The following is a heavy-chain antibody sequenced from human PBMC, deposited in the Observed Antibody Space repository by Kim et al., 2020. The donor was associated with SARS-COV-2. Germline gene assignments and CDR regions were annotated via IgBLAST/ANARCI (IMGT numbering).Heavy chain of an antibody. V-gene: IGHV3-23*01. J-gene: IGHJ6*02. D-gene: IGHD3-16*02. CDR3: AKGSWEFGGVIVPGYYYYGMDV. Sequence: GGSLRLSCAASGFTFSSYAMSWVRQAPGKGLEWVSAISGSGGSTYYADSVKGRFTISRDNSKNTLYLQMNSLRAEDTAVYYCAKGSWEFGGVIVPGYYYYGMDVWGQGTTVTVSS. CDR2: ISGSGGST. CDR1: GFTFSSYA.